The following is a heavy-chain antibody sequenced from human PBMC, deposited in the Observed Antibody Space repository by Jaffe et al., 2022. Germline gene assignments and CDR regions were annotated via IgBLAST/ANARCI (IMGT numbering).Heavy chain of an antibody. CDR3: AKDPNRYGDYGYDLGAYFDY. J-gene: IGHJ4*02. V-gene: IGHV3-30*18. Sequence: QVQLVESGGGVVQPGRSLRLSCAASGFTFSSYGMHWVRQAPGKGLEWVAVISYDGSNKYYADSVKGRFTISRDNSKNTLYLQMNSLRAEDTAVYYCAKDPNRYGDYGYDLGAYFDYWGQGTLVTVSS. CDR1: GFTFSSYG. CDR2: ISYDGSNK. D-gene: IGHD4-17*01.